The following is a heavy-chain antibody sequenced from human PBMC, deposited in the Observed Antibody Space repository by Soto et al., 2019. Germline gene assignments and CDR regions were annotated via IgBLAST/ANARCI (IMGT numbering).Heavy chain of an antibody. CDR3: ARHHYIDCSSSSCYPNSYYYYGMDV. CDR2: IDPSDSYT. D-gene: IGHD2-2*01. Sequence: PGESLKISCKGSGYSFTSYWISWVRQMPGKGLEWMGRIDPSDSYTNYSPSFQGHVTISADKSISTAYLQWSSLKASDTAMSYCARHHYIDCSSSSCYPNSYYYYGMDVWGKGTTVTVSS. J-gene: IGHJ6*04. CDR1: GYSFTSYW. V-gene: IGHV5-10-1*01.